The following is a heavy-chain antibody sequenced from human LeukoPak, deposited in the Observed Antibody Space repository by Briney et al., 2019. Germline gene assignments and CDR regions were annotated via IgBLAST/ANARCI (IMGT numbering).Heavy chain of an antibody. Sequence: GGSLRLSCAASGFTVSSNYMSWVRQAPGKGLEWVSVIYSGGSTYYADSVKGRFTISRDNSKNTLYLQMNSLRAEDTAVYYCARIWAGAFPYYYYGMDVWGQGTTVTVSS. V-gene: IGHV3-66*01. CDR3: ARIWAGAFPYYYYGMDV. CDR1: GFTVSSNY. J-gene: IGHJ6*02. CDR2: IYSGGST. D-gene: IGHD3-3*02.